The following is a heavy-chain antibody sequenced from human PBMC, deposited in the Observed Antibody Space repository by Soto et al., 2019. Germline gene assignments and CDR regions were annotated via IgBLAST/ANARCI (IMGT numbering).Heavy chain of an antibody. J-gene: IGHJ5*02. V-gene: IGHV1-69*13. D-gene: IGHD6-19*01. CDR1: GGTFSSYA. CDR3: ARDSSVAGTRKKYNWFDP. CDR2: IIPIFGTA. Sequence: SVKVSCKASGGTFSSYAISWVRQAPGQGLEWMGGIIPIFGTANYAQKFRGRVTITADESTSTAYMELSSLRSEDTAVYYCARDSSVAGTRKKYNWFDPWGQGTLVTVSS.